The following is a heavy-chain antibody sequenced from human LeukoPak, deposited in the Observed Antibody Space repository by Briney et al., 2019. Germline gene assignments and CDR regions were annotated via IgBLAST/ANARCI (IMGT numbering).Heavy chain of an antibody. V-gene: IGHV1-46*01. D-gene: IGHD1-1*01. Sequence: SVKVSCKASGFTFSSYWMHWVRQAPGQGLEWLGLINPAGTITVFARKFQGRATVTRDTSASTVYMELNTLTSEDTAVYYCVREDNSPYKNFDHWGQGTLVTVSS. CDR1: GFTFSSYW. CDR2: INPAGTIT. J-gene: IGHJ4*02. CDR3: VREDNSPYKNFDH.